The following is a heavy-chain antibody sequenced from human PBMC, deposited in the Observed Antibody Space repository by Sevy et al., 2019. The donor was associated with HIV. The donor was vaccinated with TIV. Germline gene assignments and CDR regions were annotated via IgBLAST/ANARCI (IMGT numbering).Heavy chain of an antibody. J-gene: IGHJ4*02. CDR2: ISGTGAGT. D-gene: IGHD2-15*01. V-gene: IGHV3-23*01. CDR3: AKYHCSGGSCYGDY. CDR1: GFTFSTYG. Sequence: GGSLRLSCAASGFTFSTYGMTWVRQAPGKGLEWVSSISGTGAGTYYADSVKGRFTISRDNYKNTLSLHLSSLRADDTAVYFCAKYHCSGGSCYGDYWGQGTLVTVSS.